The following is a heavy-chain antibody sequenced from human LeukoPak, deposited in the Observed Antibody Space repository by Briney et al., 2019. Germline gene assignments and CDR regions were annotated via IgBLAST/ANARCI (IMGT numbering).Heavy chain of an antibody. CDR1: GGSISSYY. V-gene: IGHV4-59*08. Sequence: SETLSLTCTVSGGSISSYYWSWIRQSPGNGLEWIGYIYNSGSTNYNPSLKSRVTISVDTSKNQFSLKLSSVTAADLAVYYCAGSHRGYDFYFDYWGQGILVTVSS. CDR3: AGSHRGYDFYFDY. CDR2: IYNSGST. J-gene: IGHJ4*02. D-gene: IGHD5-12*01.